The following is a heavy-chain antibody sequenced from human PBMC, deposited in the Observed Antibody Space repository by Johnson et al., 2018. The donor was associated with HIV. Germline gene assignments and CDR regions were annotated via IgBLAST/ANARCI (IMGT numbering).Heavy chain of an antibody. J-gene: IGHJ3*01. CDR3: SRPWGASSSPDSFDL. V-gene: IGHV3-30-3*01. CDR1: GFTFSSYA. CDR2: ISYDGSNK. Sequence: QVQLVESGGGVVQPGRSLRLSCAASGFTFSSYAMHWVRQAPGKGLEWVAVISYDGSNKYYADSVKGRFTISRDNSKNTLYLQMNSLRAEDTAVYYCSRPWGASSSPDSFDLWGQGTMVTVSS. D-gene: IGHD6-13*01.